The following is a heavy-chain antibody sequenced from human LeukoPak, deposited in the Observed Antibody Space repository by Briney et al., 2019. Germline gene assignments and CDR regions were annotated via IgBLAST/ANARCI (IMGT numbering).Heavy chain of an antibody. CDR3: AKDRRAVAGTRFDY. Sequence: GRSLRLSCAASGFTFSSYGMHWVRQAPGKGLEWVAVIWYDGSNKYYADSLKGRFTISRDNSKNTLYLQMNSLRAEDTAVYYCAKDRRAVAGTRFDYWGQGTLVTVSS. V-gene: IGHV3-33*06. CDR1: GFTFSSYG. D-gene: IGHD6-19*01. CDR2: IWYDGSNK. J-gene: IGHJ4*02.